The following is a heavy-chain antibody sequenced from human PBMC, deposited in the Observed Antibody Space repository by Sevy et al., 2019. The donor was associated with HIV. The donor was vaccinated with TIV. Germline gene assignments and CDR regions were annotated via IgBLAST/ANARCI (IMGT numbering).Heavy chain of an antibody. Sequence: GGSLRLSCAASXXXFSXAWMNWVRXAPGKXLEXXXXXKXXXEGGTTDYAAPVKGRFTISRDDSKNTLFLQMSSLKTXDTAIYYCTTDXGSGXTXVRAXDXWGQGTMVTVSS. CDR3: TTDXGSGXTXVRAXDX. D-gene: IGHD1-1*01. CDR2: XKXXXEGGTT. CDR1: XXXFSXAW. J-gene: IGHJ3*01. V-gene: IGHV3-15*01.